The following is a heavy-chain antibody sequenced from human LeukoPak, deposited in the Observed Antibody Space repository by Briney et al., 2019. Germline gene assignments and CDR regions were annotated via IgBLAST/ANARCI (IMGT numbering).Heavy chain of an antibody. D-gene: IGHD4-17*01. CDR3: ARGPLPVTTGGYYMDA. V-gene: IGHV1-69*05. Sequence: SVKVSCKASGGTFSSYAISWVRQAPGQGLEWMGGIIPIFGAANYAQKFQGRVTITTDESTSTAYMELSSLRSEDTTVYYCARGPLPVTTGGYYMDAWGKGTTVTVSS. CDR2: IIPIFGAA. J-gene: IGHJ6*03. CDR1: GGTFSSYA.